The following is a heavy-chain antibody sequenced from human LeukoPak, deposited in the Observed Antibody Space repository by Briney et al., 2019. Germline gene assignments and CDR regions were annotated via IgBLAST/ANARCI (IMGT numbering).Heavy chain of an antibody. J-gene: IGHJ4*02. D-gene: IGHD5-18*01. CDR2: ISSGSSYR. CDR1: GFTFSDYN. V-gene: IGHV3-21*03. Sequence: GGSLRLSCAASGFTFSDYNLDWVRQAPGKGLEWVSSISSGSSYRYYADSVKGRFTISRDNANNSLYLQMNRLRAEDTAVYYCAANVDTAMVTDYWGQGTLVTVSS. CDR3: AANVDTAMVTDY.